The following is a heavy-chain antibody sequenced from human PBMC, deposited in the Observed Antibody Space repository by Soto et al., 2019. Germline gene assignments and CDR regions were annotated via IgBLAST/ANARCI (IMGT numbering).Heavy chain of an antibody. D-gene: IGHD3-10*01. CDR1: GFTFSSYA. V-gene: IGHV3-23*01. CDR2: ISGSGGST. J-gene: IGHJ4*02. Sequence: GGSLRLSCAASGFTFSSYAMSWVRQAPGKGLEWVSAISGSGGSTYYADSVKGRFTISRDNSKNTLYLQMNSLRAEDTAVYYCARGSTDSYPGSRIFDFWGRGTLVTVSS. CDR3: ARGSTDSYPGSRIFDF.